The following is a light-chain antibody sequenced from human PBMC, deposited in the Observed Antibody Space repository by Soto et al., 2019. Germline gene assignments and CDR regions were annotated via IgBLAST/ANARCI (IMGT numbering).Light chain of an antibody. CDR3: QQRSNWPLT. V-gene: IGKV3-11*01. CDR2: DAF. CDR1: QSVSSN. Sequence: EIVMTQSPATLSVSPGERATLSCRASQSVSSNLAWYQQKPGQAPRHLIYDAFIRATGIPARFSGSESGTDFTLTISSLEPEDFAVYYCQQRSNWPLTFGQGTRLEI. J-gene: IGKJ5*01.